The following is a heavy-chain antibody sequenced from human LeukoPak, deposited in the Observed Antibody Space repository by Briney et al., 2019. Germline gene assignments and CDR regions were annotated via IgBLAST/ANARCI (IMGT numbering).Heavy chain of an antibody. V-gene: IGHV1-24*01. J-gene: IGHJ2*01. Sequence: ASVKVSGKVSGYTLTELSMHWVRQAPGKGLEWMGGFDPEDGETIYAQKFQGRVTMTEDTSTDTAYMELSSLRSEDTAVYYCATERRRAVAGQYWYFDLWGRGTLVTVSS. D-gene: IGHD6-19*01. CDR2: FDPEDGET. CDR1: GYTLTELS. CDR3: ATERRRAVAGQYWYFDL.